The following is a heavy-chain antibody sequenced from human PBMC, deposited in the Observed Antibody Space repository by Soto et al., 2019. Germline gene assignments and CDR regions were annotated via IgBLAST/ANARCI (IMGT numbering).Heavy chain of an antibody. V-gene: IGHV3-49*03. CDR1: GFTFGDYA. Sequence: PGGSLRLSCTASGFTFGDYAMSWFRQAPGKGLEWVGFIRSKAYGGTTQYAASVKGRFTISRDDSKSIAYLQMNSLKTEDTAVYYCTTNYYDSSGYDNWFDPSGQGTLVTVSS. J-gene: IGHJ5*02. CDR3: TTNYYDSSGYDNWFDP. CDR2: IRSKAYGGTT. D-gene: IGHD3-22*01.